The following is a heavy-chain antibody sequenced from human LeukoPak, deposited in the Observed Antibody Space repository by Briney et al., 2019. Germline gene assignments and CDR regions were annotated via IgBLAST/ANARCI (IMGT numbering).Heavy chain of an antibody. J-gene: IGHJ4*02. V-gene: IGHV4-61*02. CDR3: ASSPEMIYGDYFDY. Sequence: PSETLSLTCTVSGGSISSGSYYWSWIRQPAGKGLEWIGRIYTSGSTNYNPSLKSRVTISVDTSKNQFSLKLSSVTAADTAVYYCASSPEMIYGDYFDYWGQGTLVTVSS. CDR2: IYTSGST. CDR1: GGSISSGSYY. D-gene: IGHD4-17*01.